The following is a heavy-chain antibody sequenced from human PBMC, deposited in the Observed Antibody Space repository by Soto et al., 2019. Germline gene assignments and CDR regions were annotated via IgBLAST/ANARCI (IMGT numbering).Heavy chain of an antibody. CDR3: ARGLAYDRPITVAEPFDS. V-gene: IGHV4-34*02. Sequence: QVQLQQWGAGLLKASETLSLTCVVSGGSFSGYFWTWIRQSPGGGLEGIGEISNSGSRNYNPAFQSRVIISVDSSKNHVSLKLSSVTAADSATYFCARGLAYDRPITVAEPFDSWGQGTLVTVSS. J-gene: IGHJ4*02. CDR2: ISNSGSR. D-gene: IGHD6-19*01. CDR1: GGSFSGYF.